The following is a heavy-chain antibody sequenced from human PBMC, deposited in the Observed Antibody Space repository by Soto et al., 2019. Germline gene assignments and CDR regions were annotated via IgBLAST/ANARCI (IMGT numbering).Heavy chain of an antibody. J-gene: IGHJ4*02. Sequence: QVQLVQSGAEVKKPGASVKVSCKASGYTFTSYAMHWVRQAPGQRLEWMGWINAGNGNTKYSQKFQGRVTITKDTAASTAYMEVSSLRCGETAVYYCAMGDDYWGQGNLVTVSS. D-gene: IGHD3-16*01. CDR2: INAGNGNT. CDR1: GYTFTSYA. CDR3: AMGDDY. V-gene: IGHV1-3*01.